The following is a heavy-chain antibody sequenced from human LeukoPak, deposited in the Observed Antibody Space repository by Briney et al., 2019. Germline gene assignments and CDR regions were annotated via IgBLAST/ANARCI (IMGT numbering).Heavy chain of an antibody. CDR2: ISHSAATT. Sequence: GGSLRLSCAASGFTFSSYAMSWVRLAPGKGLEWVSTISHSAATTYYGDSVKGRFTISRDNSKNTLYLQMNSLRAEDTAVYYCGKALRTGMFRGVIDYWGQGTPVTVSS. J-gene: IGHJ4*02. V-gene: IGHV3-23*01. CDR3: GKALRTGMFRGVIDY. D-gene: IGHD3-10*01. CDR1: GFTFSSYA.